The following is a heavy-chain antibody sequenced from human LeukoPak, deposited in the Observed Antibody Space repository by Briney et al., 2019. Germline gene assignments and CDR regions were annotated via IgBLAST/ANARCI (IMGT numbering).Heavy chain of an antibody. CDR2: ISSSGGTK. CDR1: GFTFSSYE. D-gene: IGHD6-19*01. CDR3: ARGDTVMVTAVAGTGVDLDY. Sequence: GGSLRLSCAASGFTFSSYEMNWVRQAPGKGLEWVSQISSSGGTKYYADFVKGRFTISRDNAKTSVYLQMNSLRAEDTAVYYCARGDTVMVTAVAGTGVDLDYWGQGTLVTVSS. V-gene: IGHV3-48*03. J-gene: IGHJ4*02.